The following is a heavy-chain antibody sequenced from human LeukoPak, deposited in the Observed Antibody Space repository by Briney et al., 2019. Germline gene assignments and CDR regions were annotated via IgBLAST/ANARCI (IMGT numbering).Heavy chain of an antibody. CDR2: ISAYNGNT. V-gene: IGHV1-18*01. J-gene: IGHJ3*02. CDR3: ARGRSIFGVVPFDAFDI. CDR1: GGTFSSYA. Sequence: ASVKVSCKASGGTFSSYAISWVRQAPGQGLEWMGWISAYNGNTNYAQKLQGRVTMTTDTSTSTAYMELRSLRSDDTAVYYCARGRSIFGVVPFDAFDIWGQGTMVTVSS. D-gene: IGHD3-3*01.